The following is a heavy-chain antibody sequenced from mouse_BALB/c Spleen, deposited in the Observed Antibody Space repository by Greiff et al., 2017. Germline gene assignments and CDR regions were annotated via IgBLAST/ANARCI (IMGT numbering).Heavy chain of an antibody. CDR3: AREAYYGSSYFDY. CDR2: IDPANGNT. CDR1: GFNIKDTY. J-gene: IGHJ2*01. Sequence: VQLKESGAELVRPGALVKLSCKASGFNIKDTYMHWVKQRPEQGLEWIGRIDPANGNTKYDPKFQGKATITADTSSNTAYLQLSSLTSEDTAVYYCAREAYYGSSYFDYWGQGTTLTVSS. V-gene: IGHV14-3*02. D-gene: IGHD1-1*01.